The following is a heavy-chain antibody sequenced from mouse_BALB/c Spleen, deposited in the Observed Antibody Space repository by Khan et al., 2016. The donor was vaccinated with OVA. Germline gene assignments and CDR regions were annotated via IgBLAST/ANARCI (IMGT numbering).Heavy chain of an antibody. D-gene: IGHD2-1*01. Sequence: VQLQQPGAELVNPGASVNLSCKASGYTLTSYWMHWVKQRPGQGLEWIGEINPSNGRTNYTEKFKSKATLTVDKSSSTPYMQLSRQTAEDAVVYYVARLLINFDYWGQGTTLTVSS. CDR3: ARLLINFDY. CDR1: GYTLTSYW. V-gene: IGHV1S81*02. J-gene: IGHJ2*01. CDR2: INPSNGRT.